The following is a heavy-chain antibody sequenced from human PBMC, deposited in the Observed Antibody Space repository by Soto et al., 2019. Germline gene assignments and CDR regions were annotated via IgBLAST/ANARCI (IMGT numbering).Heavy chain of an antibody. CDR1: GFTFSSYE. D-gene: IGHD3-22*01. CDR2: ISSSGSNI. Sequence: GGSLRLSCADSGFTFSSYEMNWVRQAPGKGLEWVSYISSSGSNIYYADSVKGRFTISRDNAKNALYLQMNSVRAEDTAVYYCARDXYYYDSSGYYYYYGMDVWGQGTTVTVSS. V-gene: IGHV3-48*03. CDR3: ARDXYYYDSSGYYYYYGMDV. J-gene: IGHJ6*02.